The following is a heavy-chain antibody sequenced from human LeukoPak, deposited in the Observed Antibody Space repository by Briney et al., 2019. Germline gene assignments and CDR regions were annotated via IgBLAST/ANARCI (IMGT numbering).Heavy chain of an antibody. CDR3: ARSGSGWFDF. CDR2: IYSDGST. CDR1: GLTVSNNF. V-gene: IGHV3-53*01. D-gene: IGHD6-19*01. Sequence: GGSLRLSCAASGLTVSNNFMSWVRQTPEKGLEWVSVIYSDGSTYYADSVKGRFTISRDSSKNTLYLQMNSLRAEDTAVYYCARSGSGWFDFWGQGTLVTVSS. J-gene: IGHJ4*02.